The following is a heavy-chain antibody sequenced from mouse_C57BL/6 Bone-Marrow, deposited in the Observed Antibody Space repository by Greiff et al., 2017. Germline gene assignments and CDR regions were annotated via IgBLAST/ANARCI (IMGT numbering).Heavy chain of an antibody. CDR3: ARDGYVSSSFDV. V-gene: IGHV1-50*01. CDR2: IDPSDSYT. CDR1: GYTFTSYW. J-gene: IGHJ1*03. Sequence: QVQLQQPGAELVKPGASVKLSCKASGYTFTSYWMPWVKQRPGQGLEWIGEIDPSDSYTNYNQKFKGKATLTVDTSSSTAYMQLSSLTSEDSAVYCSARDGYVSSSFDVWGTGTAVTVTS. D-gene: IGHD1-1*01.